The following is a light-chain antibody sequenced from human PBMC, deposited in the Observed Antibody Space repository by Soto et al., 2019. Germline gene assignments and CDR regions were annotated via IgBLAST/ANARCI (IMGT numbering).Light chain of an antibody. CDR3: QQYGSSPRVT. CDR1: QSVSSSY. Sequence: EIVLTQSPGTLSLSPGGRATLSCRGSQSVSSSYLAWYQQKPGQAPRLLIYGASSRATGIPDRFSGSGSGTDFTLTISRLEPEDFAVYYCQQYGSSPRVTFGQGTRLEIK. V-gene: IGKV3-20*01. CDR2: GAS. J-gene: IGKJ5*01.